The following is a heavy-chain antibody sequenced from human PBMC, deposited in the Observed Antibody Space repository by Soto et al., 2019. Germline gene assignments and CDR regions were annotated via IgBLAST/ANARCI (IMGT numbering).Heavy chain of an antibody. J-gene: IGHJ4*02. CDR2: IIPIFGTA. V-gene: IGHV1-69*12. Sequence: QVQLVQSGAEVKKPGSSVKVSCKASGGTFSSYAISWVRQAPGQGLEWMGGIIPIFGTANYAQKFQGRVTITADESTRTGYMELSSLRSEDTGVYYCARESRYCSGGSCYFLPGIDYWGQGTLVTVSS. CDR1: GGTFSSYA. D-gene: IGHD2-15*01. CDR3: ARESRYCSGGSCYFLPGIDY.